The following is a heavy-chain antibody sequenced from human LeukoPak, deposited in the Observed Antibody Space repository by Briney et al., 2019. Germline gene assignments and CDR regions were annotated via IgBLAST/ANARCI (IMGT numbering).Heavy chain of an antibody. CDR2: IYYSGST. D-gene: IGHD3-10*01. Sequence: SETLSLTCTVSGGSISSYYWSWIRQPPGKGLEWIGYIYYSGSTNYNPSLKSRVTISVDTSKNQFSLKLSSVTAADTAVYYCARRCYDSGSSRYYFDYWGQGTLVTVSS. J-gene: IGHJ4*02. CDR1: GGSISSYY. V-gene: IGHV4-59*01. CDR3: ARRCYDSGSSRYYFDY.